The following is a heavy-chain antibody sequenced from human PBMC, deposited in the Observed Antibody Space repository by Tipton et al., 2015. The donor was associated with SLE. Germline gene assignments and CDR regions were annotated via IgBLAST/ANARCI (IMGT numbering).Heavy chain of an antibody. J-gene: IGHJ4*02. CDR1: GGSISGFY. CDR3: AREFRPSSGYYFDY. D-gene: IGHD3-22*01. CDR2: VYTTGVT. V-gene: IGHV4-4*07. Sequence: TLSLTCTVSGGSISGFYWSWIRQPDGKGLEWVGRVYTTGVTNYNPSLKSRVTMSVDTSKKQFSLRLTSVTAADTAVYYCAREFRPSSGYYFDYWGQGTLVTVSS.